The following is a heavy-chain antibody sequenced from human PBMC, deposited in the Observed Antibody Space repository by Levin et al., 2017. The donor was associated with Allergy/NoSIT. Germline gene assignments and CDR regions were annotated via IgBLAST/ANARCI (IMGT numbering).Heavy chain of an antibody. V-gene: IGHV3-7*01. J-gene: IGHJ3*01. Sequence: GESLKISCAASGFTLSTYWMIWVRQAPGKGLEWVANMNEDGSQKYYVDSVKGRFTISKDNAKNSLHLQMDSLRAEDTAMYYCARHKVRGPSAFEVWGQGTMVTVSS. D-gene: IGHD6-25*01. CDR3: ARHKVRGPSAFEV. CDR1: GFTLSTYW. CDR2: MNEDGSQK.